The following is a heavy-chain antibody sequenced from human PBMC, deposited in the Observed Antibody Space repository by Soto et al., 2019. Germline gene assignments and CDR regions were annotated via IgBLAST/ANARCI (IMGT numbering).Heavy chain of an antibody. CDR2: IIPILGIA. D-gene: IGHD2-2*01. CDR1: GGTFSSYT. CDR3: ARAGDCSRTSCYEDFQH. Sequence: QVQLVQSGAEVKKPGSSVKVSCKASGGTFSSYTISWVRQAPGQGLEWMGRIIPILGIANYAQKFQGRVTITADKSTSTGYLELISLRAEDTAVYYCARAGDCSRTSCYEDFQHWGQGTLVTVSS. V-gene: IGHV1-69*02. J-gene: IGHJ1*01.